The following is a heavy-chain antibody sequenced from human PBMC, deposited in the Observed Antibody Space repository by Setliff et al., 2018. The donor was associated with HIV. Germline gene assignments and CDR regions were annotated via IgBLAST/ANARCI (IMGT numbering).Heavy chain of an antibody. V-gene: IGHV4-4*09. CDR3: ARQTYYYDNSGHNWFDP. J-gene: IGHJ5*02. Sequence: ASETLSLTCTVSGGSISSYYWSWVRQPPGKGLEWIGYINTSGTTNYNPSLKSRVTISVDTSKNQFSLKLSSVTAADTAVYFCARQTYYYDNSGHNWFDPWGQGTLVTVSS. CDR1: GGSISSYY. CDR2: INTSGTT. D-gene: IGHD3-22*01.